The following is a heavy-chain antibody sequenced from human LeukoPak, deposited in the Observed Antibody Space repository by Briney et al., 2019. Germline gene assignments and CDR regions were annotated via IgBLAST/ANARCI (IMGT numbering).Heavy chain of an antibody. Sequence: SETLSLTCAVYGGSFSGYYWSWIRQPPGKGLEWIGEINHSGSTNYNPSLKSRVTISVDTSKNQFSLKLSSVTAADTAVYYCAIGGYCSSTSCLMRYGMDVWGQGTTVTVSS. CDR1: GGSFSGYY. V-gene: IGHV4-34*01. CDR3: AIGGYCSSTSCLMRYGMDV. CDR2: INHSGST. D-gene: IGHD2-2*01. J-gene: IGHJ6*02.